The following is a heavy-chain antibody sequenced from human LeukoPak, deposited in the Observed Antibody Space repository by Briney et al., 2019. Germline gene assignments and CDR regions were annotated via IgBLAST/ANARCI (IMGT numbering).Heavy chain of an antibody. V-gene: IGHV4-39*07. CDR3: ATYYYDSSGYSFDY. CDR1: GGSINSSSYY. D-gene: IGHD3-22*01. J-gene: IGHJ4*02. Sequence: PSETLSLTCTVSGGSINSSSYYWSWIRQPPGKGLEWIGEINHSGSTNYNPSLKSRVTISVDTSKNQFSLKLSSVTAADTAVYYCATYYYDSSGYSFDYWGQGTLVTVSS. CDR2: INHSGST.